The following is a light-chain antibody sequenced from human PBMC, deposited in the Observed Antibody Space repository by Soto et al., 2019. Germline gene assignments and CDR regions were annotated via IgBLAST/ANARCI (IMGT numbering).Light chain of an antibody. Sequence: QPVLTQPRSVSGSPGQSVTISCTGTSSDVGGYNYVSWYQQHPGKAPKLMIYDVSERPSGVPDRFSGSKSGNTASLTISGLQAEDEADYYCCSYAGRSTRVFGTGTKLTVL. V-gene: IGLV2-11*01. CDR1: SSDVGGYNY. CDR3: CSYAGRSTRV. J-gene: IGLJ1*01. CDR2: DVS.